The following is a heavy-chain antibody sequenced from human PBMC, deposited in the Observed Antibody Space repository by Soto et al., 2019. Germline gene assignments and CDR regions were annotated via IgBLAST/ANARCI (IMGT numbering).Heavy chain of an antibody. V-gene: IGHV4-34*01. J-gene: IGHJ5*02. D-gene: IGHD1-1*01. CDR2: INHSGST. Sequence: QVRLQQWGTGLLKSSETLSLTCAVYGGSFSGYYWSWLRQPPGKGLEWIGEINHSGSTNYNPSLKSRVTISVDTSKNQFSLNVTSVNAADTAVYYCATANWSHHYFDPWGQGTLVTVSS. CDR1: GGSFSGYY. CDR3: ATANWSHHYFDP.